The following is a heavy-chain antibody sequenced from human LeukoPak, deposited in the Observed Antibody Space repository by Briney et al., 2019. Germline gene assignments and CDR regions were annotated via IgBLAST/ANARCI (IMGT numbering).Heavy chain of an antibody. V-gene: IGHV4-39*01. CDR1: GGSLSSSSYY. CDR3: ASDEAYDSSGYFDY. J-gene: IGHJ4*02. Sequence: PSETLSLTCTVSGGSLSSSSYYWGWIRQPPGKGLEWIGSIYYSGSTYYNPSLKSRVTISVDTSKNQFSLKLSSVTAADTAVYYCASDEAYDSSGYFDYWGQGTLVTVSS. D-gene: IGHD3-22*01. CDR2: IYYSGST.